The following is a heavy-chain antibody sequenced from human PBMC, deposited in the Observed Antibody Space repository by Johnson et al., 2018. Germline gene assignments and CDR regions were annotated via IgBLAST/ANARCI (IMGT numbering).Heavy chain of an antibody. V-gene: IGHV3-11*01. J-gene: IGHJ4*01. CDR3: ARSVCGGDCHLLDC. Sequence: QVQLVQSGGGSVKPGGSLSLSCAASGFTISDYSMTWIRQAPGKGLDWVSYIGSTGYPIYYADSVKGRFTISRDNARNSLYLERNSLRVEDTAVYYCARSVCGGDCHLLDCWGHGALVTVSS. CDR1: GFTISDYS. D-gene: IGHD2-21*01. CDR2: IGSTGYPI.